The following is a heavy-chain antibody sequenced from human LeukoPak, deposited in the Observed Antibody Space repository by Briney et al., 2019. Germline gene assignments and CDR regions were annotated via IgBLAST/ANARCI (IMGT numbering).Heavy chain of an antibody. V-gene: IGHV3-23*01. CDR2: ISGSGGST. CDR1: GFTFSSYA. CDR3: AKDIPRYCSGGSCSYGAFDI. D-gene: IGHD2-15*01. J-gene: IGHJ3*02. Sequence: GGSLRLSCAASGFTFSSYAMSWVRQAPGKGLEWVSAISGSGGSTYYADSVKGRFTISRDNSKNTLYLQMNSPRAEDTAVYYCAKDIPRYCSGGSCSYGAFDIWGQGTMVTVSS.